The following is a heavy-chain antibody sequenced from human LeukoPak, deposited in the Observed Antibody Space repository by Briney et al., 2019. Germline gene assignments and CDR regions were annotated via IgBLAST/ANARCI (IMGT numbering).Heavy chain of an antibody. CDR3: AADIAVGIDY. Sequence: SETLSLTCTVSGYSISSGYYWGWVRQPPEKGLEWIVIIYHSGTTYYNPSLKSRVTISVDTSKNQFSLKLSSVTAADTAVYYCAADIAVGIDYWGQGTLVTVSS. V-gene: IGHV4-38-2*02. CDR2: IYHSGTT. D-gene: IGHD6-19*01. J-gene: IGHJ4*02. CDR1: GYSISSGYY.